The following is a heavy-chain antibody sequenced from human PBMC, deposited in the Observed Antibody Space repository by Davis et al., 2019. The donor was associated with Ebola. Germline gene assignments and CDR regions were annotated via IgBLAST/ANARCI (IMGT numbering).Heavy chain of an antibody. V-gene: IGHV5-10-1*01. J-gene: IGHJ6*02. D-gene: IGHD2/OR15-2a*01. Sequence: GESLKISCEGSGYSFPSYWISWVRQMPGKGLEWVGRIDPSDSYTDYSPSFRGHITISTDKSINTAYLQWNSLKAPDTAMYFCTRHFVGKLFGMDVWGQGTMVIVAS. CDR1: GYSFPSYW. CDR2: IDPSDSYT. CDR3: TRHFVGKLFGMDV.